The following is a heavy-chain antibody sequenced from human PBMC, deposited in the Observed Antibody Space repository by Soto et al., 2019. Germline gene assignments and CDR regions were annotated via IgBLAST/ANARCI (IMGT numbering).Heavy chain of an antibody. CDR1: GDSVSSNSAG. Sequence: SQTLSLTCAITGDSVSSNSAGWSWVRQSPSRGLEWLGRTYYRSKWYYEYAVSVRGRITINPDTSKNQYSLQLNSVTPEDTAVYFCARGEQYSGRIFDYWGQGTLVAVSS. CDR3: ARGEQYSGRIFDY. D-gene: IGHD1-26*01. V-gene: IGHV6-1*01. CDR2: TYYRSKWYY. J-gene: IGHJ4*01.